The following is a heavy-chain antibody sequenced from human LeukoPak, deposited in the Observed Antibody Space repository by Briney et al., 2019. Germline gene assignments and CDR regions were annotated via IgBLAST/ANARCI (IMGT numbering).Heavy chain of an antibody. V-gene: IGHV4-59*01. J-gene: IGHJ4*02. CDR3: AREPRSPGGRGRPFDF. CDR2: IYYTGTA. CDR1: GGSISSYF. Sequence: SETLSLTCTVSGGSISSYFWSWIRQPPGKGLEWIGYIYYTGTANYNPSLKSRVTISVDTSKNQFSLRLSPVTAADTAVYYCAREPRSPGGRGRPFDFWGQGTLVTVSS. D-gene: IGHD2-15*01.